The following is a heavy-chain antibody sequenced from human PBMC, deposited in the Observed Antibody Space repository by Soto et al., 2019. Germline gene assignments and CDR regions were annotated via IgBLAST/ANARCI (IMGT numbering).Heavy chain of an antibody. CDR3: ARDPYYYDSSGFSGL. CDR1: GGTFSSYA. CDR2: IIPIFGTA. Sequence: ASVKVSCKASGGTFSSYAISWVRQAPGQGLEWMGGIIPIFGTANYAQKFQGRVTITADESTSTAYMELSSLRSEDTAVYYCARDPYYYDSSGFSGLWGQGTLVTVSS. D-gene: IGHD3-22*01. V-gene: IGHV1-69*13. J-gene: IGHJ4*02.